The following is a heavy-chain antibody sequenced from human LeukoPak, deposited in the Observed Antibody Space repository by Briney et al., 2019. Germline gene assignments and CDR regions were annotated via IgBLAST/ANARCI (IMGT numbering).Heavy chain of an antibody. V-gene: IGHV4-39*07. J-gene: IGHJ4*02. CDR3: ARAGNGPLDY. CDR1: GGSISSSNYY. D-gene: IGHD2-8*01. CDR2: IYYSGST. Sequence: SETLSLTCTVSGGSISSSNYYWGWIRQPPGKGLEWIGSIYYSGSTYYNPSLKSRVTISVDRSKNQFSLKLSSVTAADTAVYYCARAGNGPLDYWGQGTLVTVSS.